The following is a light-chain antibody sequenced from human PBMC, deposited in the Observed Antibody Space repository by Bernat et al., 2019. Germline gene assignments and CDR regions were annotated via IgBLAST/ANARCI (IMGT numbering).Light chain of an antibody. CDR2: NNN. CDR1: SSNIGTNT. V-gene: IGLV1-44*01. CDR3: SAWDDSLTSHV. Sequence: QSVLTQPPSASGTPGQRVTISCSGRSSNIGTNTVNWYQQLPGTAPKLLMYNNNQRSSGVPDRFSGSKSGTSASLAISGLQSEDEADYYCSAWDDSLTSHVFGTGTKVTVL. J-gene: IGLJ1*01.